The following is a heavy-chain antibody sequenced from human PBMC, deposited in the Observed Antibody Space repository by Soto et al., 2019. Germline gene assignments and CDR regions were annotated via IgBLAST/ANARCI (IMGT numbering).Heavy chain of an antibody. CDR3: AISQDRGGRTTFIY. CDR2: INWKSDI. Sequence: GGSLRPYCGVSGFTCDDNAMQGVRQAPEKGLEWVSGINWKSDIGYADSVKGRFTISRDNPENSIYLQMNSLRAEDTALYYCAISQDRGGRTTFIYWGQGT. D-gene: IGHD3-16*01. J-gene: IGHJ4*02. V-gene: IGHV3-9*01. CDR1: GFTCDDNA.